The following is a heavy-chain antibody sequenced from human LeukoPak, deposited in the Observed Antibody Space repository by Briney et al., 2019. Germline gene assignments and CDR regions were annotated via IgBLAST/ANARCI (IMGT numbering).Heavy chain of an antibody. V-gene: IGHV4-31*03. CDR2: IYYSGST. CDR1: GGSISSGGYY. CDR3: ARAKTIMTTVTTGWFDP. Sequence: PSETLSLTCTVSGGSISSGGYYWSWIRQHPGKGLEWIGYIYYSGSTYYNPSLKSRVTISVDTSKNQFSLKLSSETAADTAVYYCARAKTIMTTVTTGWFDPWGQGTLVTVSS. D-gene: IGHD4-17*01. J-gene: IGHJ5*02.